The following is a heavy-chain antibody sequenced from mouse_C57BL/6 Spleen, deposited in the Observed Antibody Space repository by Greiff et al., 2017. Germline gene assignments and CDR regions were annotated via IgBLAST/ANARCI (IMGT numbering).Heavy chain of an antibody. Sequence: QVQLKESGAELVKPGASVKMSCKASGYTFPPYPIEWLKQNHGKSLEWIGNFPPYNDDTKYNEKFKGKATLTVEKSSSTVYLELSRLTADDSAVYYCARGHYGSSYGMDYWGQGTSVTVSS. CDR3: ARGHYGSSYGMDY. V-gene: IGHV1-47*01. J-gene: IGHJ4*01. D-gene: IGHD1-1*01. CDR1: GYTFPPYP. CDR2: FPPYNDDT.